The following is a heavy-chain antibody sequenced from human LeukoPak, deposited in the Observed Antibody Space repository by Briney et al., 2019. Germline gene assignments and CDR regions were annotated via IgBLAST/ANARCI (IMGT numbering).Heavy chain of an antibody. J-gene: IGHJ4*02. D-gene: IGHD4-17*01. V-gene: IGHV4-34*01. CDR1: GGSFSGYY. Sequence: SETLSLTCAVYGGSFSGYYWSWIRQPPGKGLEWIGEINHSGSTNYNPSLKSRVTISVGTSKNQFSLKLSSVTAADTAVYYCAKDGDYRYFDYWGQGTLVTVSS. CDR2: INHSGST. CDR3: AKDGDYRYFDY.